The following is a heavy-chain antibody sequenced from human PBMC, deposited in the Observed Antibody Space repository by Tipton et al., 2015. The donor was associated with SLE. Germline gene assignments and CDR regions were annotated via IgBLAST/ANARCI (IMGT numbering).Heavy chain of an antibody. CDR1: GGSISSGSYY. V-gene: IGHV4-61*10. Sequence: TLSLTCTVSGGSISSGSYYWSWIRQPAGKGLEWIGSIYYSGSTYYNPSLKSRVTISVDTSKNQFSLKLSSVTAADTAVYYCERDTYFDYWGQGTLVTVSS. J-gene: IGHJ4*02. CDR2: IYYSGST. CDR3: ERDTYFDY.